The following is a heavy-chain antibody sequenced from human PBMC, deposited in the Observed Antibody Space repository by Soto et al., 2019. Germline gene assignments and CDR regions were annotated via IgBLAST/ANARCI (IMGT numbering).Heavy chain of an antibody. CDR1: GGSIRIGGYY. CDR2: IYYSGTT. D-gene: IGHD2-8*02. J-gene: IGHJ4*02. CDR3: ARSGVLVLPAYFDY. V-gene: IGHV4-31*03. Sequence: LSLSYSVSGGSIRIGGYYWSWIRQHAGKGMERIGYIYYSGTTYYNPALQSRLSISVDTSKNQFSLKLRSVTDADTAVYFCARSGVLVLPAYFDYCCQAPLVTLSS.